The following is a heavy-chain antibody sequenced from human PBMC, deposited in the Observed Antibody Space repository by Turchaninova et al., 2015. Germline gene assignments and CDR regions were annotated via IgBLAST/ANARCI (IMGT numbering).Heavy chain of an antibody. CDR1: GFSLSNARMG. CDR2: LFSNDEK. D-gene: IGHD5-12*01. V-gene: IGHV2-26*01. J-gene: IGHJ6*03. Sequence: QVTLKESGPVLVKPTETLTLTCTVPGFSLSNARMGVGWIRQPPGKALEWAAPLFSNDEKSYNTTLKSRLTTAKDTSKSQVVLTMTNMDPVDTATYYCARMISGYDNYYYYYYMDVWGKGTTVTVSS. CDR3: ARMISGYDNYYYYYYMDV.